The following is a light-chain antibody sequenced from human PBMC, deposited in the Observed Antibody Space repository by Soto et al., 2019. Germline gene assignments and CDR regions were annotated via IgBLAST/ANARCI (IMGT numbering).Light chain of an antibody. CDR3: QQYNIWPPLT. V-gene: IGKV3-15*01. CDR1: QSGSNN. Sequence: EIVMTQSPTTLSVSPGERATLSCRASQSGSNNLAWYQQKPGQAPRLLIYGASTRATGIPARFSGSGSGTEFTLTISSLQSEDFAIYYCQQYNIWPPLTFGGGTKVEI. CDR2: GAS. J-gene: IGKJ4*01.